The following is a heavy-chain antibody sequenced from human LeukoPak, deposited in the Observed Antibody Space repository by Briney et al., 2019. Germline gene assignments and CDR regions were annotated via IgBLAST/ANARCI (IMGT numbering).Heavy chain of an antibody. CDR1: GDFTSGDA. J-gene: IGHJ4*02. D-gene: IGHD3-10*01. CDR2: IYTSYFT. CDR3: ARVHLLTWTYFDS. V-gene: IGHV4-4*07. Sequence: SETLSLTCTTSGDFTSGDAWSWLRQPAGKELEWIGRIYTSYFTEYNLSLDGRVTMSIDTSKNQFSLMLDSVTAADTAIYYCARVHLLTWTYFDSWGQGALVTVSS.